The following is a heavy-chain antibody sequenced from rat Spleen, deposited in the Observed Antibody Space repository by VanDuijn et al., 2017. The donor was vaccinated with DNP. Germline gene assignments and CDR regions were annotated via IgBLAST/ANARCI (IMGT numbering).Heavy chain of an antibody. CDR3: GRDNYGTSGALDP. V-gene: IGHV5-58*01. J-gene: IGHJ4*01. CDR1: GFTFSSYW. D-gene: IGHD1-11*01. CDR2: ISYDGFRT. Sequence: EVQLVETGGGLVQPGRSLKLSCVASGFTFSSYWMYWIRQAPGKGLEWVATISYDGFRTYHRDSVKGRFTISRDNSKSTLYLQMDSLRSEDTATYYCGRDNYGTSGALDPWGQGTSVTVSS.